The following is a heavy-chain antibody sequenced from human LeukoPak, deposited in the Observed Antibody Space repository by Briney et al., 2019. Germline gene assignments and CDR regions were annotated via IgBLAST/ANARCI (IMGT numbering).Heavy chain of an antibody. Sequence: GGSLGLSCAASGFTFSSHGMHWVRQAPGKGLEWVAFVRSDGTTKYYADSVKGRFTISRDNSKNTMYLQMNSLRAEDTAVYYCAKDQPRAYFDYWGQGTLVTVSS. V-gene: IGHV3-30*02. CDR2: VRSDGTTK. D-gene: IGHD2-2*01. CDR3: AKDQPRAYFDY. J-gene: IGHJ4*02. CDR1: GFTFSSHG.